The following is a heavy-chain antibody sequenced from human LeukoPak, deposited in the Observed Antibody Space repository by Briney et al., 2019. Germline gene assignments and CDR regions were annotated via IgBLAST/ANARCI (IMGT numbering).Heavy chain of an antibody. CDR3: ARDLIGIYSFDC. J-gene: IGHJ4*02. V-gene: IGHV3-30-3*01. CDR2: MSPVGNTI. D-gene: IGHD5-12*01. CDR1: GFTFSDYN. Sequence: PGRALRLSCAASGFTFSDYNMHWVRQAPGKGRDWVALMSPVGNTIQSPDSVKGRFTYPRGHSKKTVLLQLDSLRAEDPAVYYCARDLIGIYSFDCGGEGTLVTV.